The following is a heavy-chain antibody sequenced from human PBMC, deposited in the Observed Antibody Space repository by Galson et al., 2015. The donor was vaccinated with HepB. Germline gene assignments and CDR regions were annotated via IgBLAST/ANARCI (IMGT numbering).Heavy chain of an antibody. Sequence: SETLSLTCAVYGGSFSGYYWSWIRQPPGKGLEWIGEINHSGSTNYNPSLKSRVTISVDTSKNQFSLKLSSVTAADTAVYYCARGRLIVAYSHQTRGLFDYWGQGTLVTVSS. J-gene: IGHJ4*02. CDR2: INHSGST. CDR3: ARGRLIVAYSHQTRGLFDY. V-gene: IGHV4-34*01. CDR1: GGSFSGYY. D-gene: IGHD3-22*01.